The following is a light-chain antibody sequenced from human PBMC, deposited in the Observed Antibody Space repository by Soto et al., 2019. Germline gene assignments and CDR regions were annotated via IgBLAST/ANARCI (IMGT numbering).Light chain of an antibody. V-gene: IGKV3-15*01. J-gene: IGKJ1*01. CDR2: GAS. Sequence: EIVMTQSPATLSVSQGERATLSCRASQSVRNNLAWYQQRPGQAPRLLIYGASTAATGIPDRFSGSGSGTEFTLTISSLQPEDFATYYCQHYNSYSEAFGQGTKVDIK. CDR3: QHYNSYSEA. CDR1: QSVRNN.